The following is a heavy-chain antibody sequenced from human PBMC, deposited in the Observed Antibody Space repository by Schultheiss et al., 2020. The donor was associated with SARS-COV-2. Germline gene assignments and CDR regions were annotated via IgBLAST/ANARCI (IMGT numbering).Heavy chain of an antibody. V-gene: IGHV3-15*01. CDR2: IKSKTDGGTT. J-gene: IGHJ5*02. CDR3: TIPPTNVVVPAAIRFDP. Sequence: GGSLRLSCAASGFTFSNAWMSWVRQAPGKGLEWVGRIKSKTDGGTTDYAAPVKGRFTISRDDSKNTLYLQMNSLKTEDTAVYYCTIPPTNVVVPAAIRFDPWGQGTLVTVSS. D-gene: IGHD2-2*01. CDR1: GFTFSNAW.